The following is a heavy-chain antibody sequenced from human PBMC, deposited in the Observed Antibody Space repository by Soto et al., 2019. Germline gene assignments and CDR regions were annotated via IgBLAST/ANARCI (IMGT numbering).Heavy chain of an antibody. V-gene: IGHV1-18*01. D-gene: IGHD3-9*01. CDR3: ARDADILTGYYTSGWFDP. Sequence: QVQLVQSGTEVKKPGASVKVSCKASGYTFTTYGITWVRQAPGQGLEWMGWISAYSDNTNYAQKLQDRLTMTTDTSTSTAYMELRSLRSDDTAVYYCARDADILTGYYTSGWFDPWGQGTLVTVSS. CDR1: GYTFTTYG. CDR2: ISAYSDNT. J-gene: IGHJ5*02.